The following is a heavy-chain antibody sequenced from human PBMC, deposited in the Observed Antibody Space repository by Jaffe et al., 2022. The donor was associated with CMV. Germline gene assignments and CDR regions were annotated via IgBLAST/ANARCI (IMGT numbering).Heavy chain of an antibody. CDR3: ARAPRLFAEIVVVVAATTAPFDY. CDR2: IKQDGSEK. Sequence: EVQLVESGGGLVQPGGSLRLSCAASGFTFSSYWMSWVRQAPGKGLEWVANIKQDGSEKYYVDSVKGRFTISRDNAKNSLYLQMNSLRAEDTAVYYCARAPRLFAEIVVVVAATTAPFDYWGQGTLVTVSS. V-gene: IGHV3-7*01. CDR1: GFTFSSYW. D-gene: IGHD2-15*01. J-gene: IGHJ4*02.